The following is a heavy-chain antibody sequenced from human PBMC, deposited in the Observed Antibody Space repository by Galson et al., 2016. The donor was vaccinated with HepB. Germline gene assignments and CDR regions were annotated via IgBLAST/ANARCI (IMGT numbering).Heavy chain of an antibody. CDR2: IYYSGST. CDR1: GGSISPDY. CDR3: ARTDTPPSGMDV. V-gene: IGHV4-59*01. Sequence: ETLSLTCTVSGGSISPDYWSWVRQPPGKGLEWIGFIYYSGSTDYNPSLRSRVTISVDTSKNQFSLKLSSVTAADTAIYYCARTDTPPSGMDVWGQGTTVTVS. J-gene: IGHJ6*02. D-gene: IGHD5-18*01.